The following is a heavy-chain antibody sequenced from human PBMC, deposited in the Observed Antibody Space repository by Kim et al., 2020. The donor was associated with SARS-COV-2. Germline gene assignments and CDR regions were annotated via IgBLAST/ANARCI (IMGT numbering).Heavy chain of an antibody. Sequence: ASVKVSCKASGYTFTSYGISWVRQAPGQGLEWMGWISAYNGNTNYAQKLQGRVTMTTDTSTSTAYMELRSLRSDDTAVYYCARDSHSSGWSGSTGVGYWGQGTLVTVSS. CDR3: ARDSHSSGWSGSTGVGY. CDR1: GYTFTSYG. V-gene: IGHV1-18*01. J-gene: IGHJ4*02. CDR2: ISAYNGNT. D-gene: IGHD6-19*01.